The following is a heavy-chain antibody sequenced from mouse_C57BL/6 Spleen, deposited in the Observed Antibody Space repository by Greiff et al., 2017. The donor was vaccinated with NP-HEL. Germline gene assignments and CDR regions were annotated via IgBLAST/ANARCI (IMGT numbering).Heavy chain of an antibody. CDR2: IYPGDGDT. D-gene: IGHD2-2*01. CDR3: ARCPMVDWYFDV. J-gene: IGHJ1*03. V-gene: IGHV1-82*01. Sequence: QVQLQQSGPELVKPGASVKISCKASGYAFSRSWMNWVKQRPGKGLEWIGRIYPGDGDTNYNGKFKGKATLTADKSSSTAYMQLSSLTSEDSAVDFCARCPMVDWYFDVWGTGTTVTVSS. CDR1: GYAFSRSW.